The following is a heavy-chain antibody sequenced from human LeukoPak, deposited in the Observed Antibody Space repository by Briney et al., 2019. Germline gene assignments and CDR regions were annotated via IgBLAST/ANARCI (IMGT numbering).Heavy chain of an antibody. CDR1: GDSVSSNSVA. CDR2: TYYRSKWYN. V-gene: IGHV6-1*01. D-gene: IGHD6-13*01. CDR3: ARDGIIAAADFDC. Sequence: QTLSLTCAISGDSVSSNSVAWNWIRQSPSRGLEWLGRTYYRSKWYNDYAVSVKSRITINLDTSKNQFSLQLNSVTPEDTAVYYCARDGIIAAADFDCWGQGTLVTVSS. J-gene: IGHJ4*02.